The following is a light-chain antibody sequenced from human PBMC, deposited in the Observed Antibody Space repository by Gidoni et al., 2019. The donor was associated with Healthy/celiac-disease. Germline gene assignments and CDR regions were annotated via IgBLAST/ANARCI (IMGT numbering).Light chain of an antibody. CDR2: DAS. CDR3: QQYDNLPSYT. CDR1: QDISNY. J-gene: IGKJ2*01. Sequence: DIQMTQSPSSLSASVGDRVTITCQASQDISNYLNWYQQKPGKAPKLLIYDASNLETGVPSRFSGSGSGTDVTFTISSLQPEDIATYYCQQYDNLPSYTFGQGTKLEIK. V-gene: IGKV1-33*01.